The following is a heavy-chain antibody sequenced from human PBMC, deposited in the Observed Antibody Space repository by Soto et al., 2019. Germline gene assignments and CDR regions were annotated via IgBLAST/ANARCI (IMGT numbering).Heavy chain of an antibody. J-gene: IGHJ6*02. CDR3: AHTLPPWGGMDV. CDR1: GFSISTSGVG. Sequence: QITLKESGPTLVKPTQTLTLTCTFSGFSISTSGVGVGWIRQPPGKALEWLALIYWDDDKRYSPSLKRRLTTTKDTSKNQVVLTMTNMDPVDTATYYCAHTLPPWGGMDVWGQGTTVTVSS. V-gene: IGHV2-5*02. D-gene: IGHD7-27*01. CDR2: IYWDDDK.